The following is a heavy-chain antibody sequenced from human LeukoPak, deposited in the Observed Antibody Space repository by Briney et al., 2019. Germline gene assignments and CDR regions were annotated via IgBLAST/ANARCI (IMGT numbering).Heavy chain of an antibody. CDR1: GFTFSSSA. CDR3: SGAYYDSSGPLDY. J-gene: IGHJ4*02. CDR2: ISNNGGYT. Sequence: GGSLRLSCAASGFTFSSSAMSWVRQAPGKGLEWVSAISNNGGYTYYADSVQGRFTISRDNSKSTLYLQMNSLRAEDTAVYYCSGAYYDSSGPLDYWGQGTLVTVSS. D-gene: IGHD3-22*01. V-gene: IGHV3-23*01.